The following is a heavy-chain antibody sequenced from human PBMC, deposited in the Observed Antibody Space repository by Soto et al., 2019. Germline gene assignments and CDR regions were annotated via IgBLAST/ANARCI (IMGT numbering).Heavy chain of an antibody. J-gene: IGHJ3*02. D-gene: IGHD3-3*01. CDR3: AREGYYDFWSGSHAFDI. CDR2: INHSGST. V-gene: IGHV4-34*01. CDR1: GGSFSGYY. Sequence: SETLSLTCAVYGGSFSGYYWSWIRQPPGKGLEWIGEINHSGSTNYNPSLKSRVTISVDTSKNQFSLMLSSVTAADTAVCYCAREGYYDFWSGSHAFDIWGQGTMVTVSS.